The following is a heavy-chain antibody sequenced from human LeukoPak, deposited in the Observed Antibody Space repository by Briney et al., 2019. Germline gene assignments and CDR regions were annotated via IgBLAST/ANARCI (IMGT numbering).Heavy chain of an antibody. V-gene: IGHV3-48*03. J-gene: IGHJ6*03. CDR1: GFTFSSYE. CDR3: ARVLRYFDPRGYYYYMDV. CDR2: ISSSGSTI. D-gene: IGHD3-9*01. Sequence: AGGSLRLSCAASGFTFSSYEMNWVRQAPGKGLEWVSYISSSGSTIYYADSVKGRFTISRDNAKNSLYLQMNSLRAEDTAVYYCARVLRYFDPRGYYYYMDVWGKGTTVTISS.